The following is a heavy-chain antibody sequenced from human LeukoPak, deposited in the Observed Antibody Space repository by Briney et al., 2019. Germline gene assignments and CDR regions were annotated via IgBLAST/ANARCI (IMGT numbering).Heavy chain of an antibody. J-gene: IGHJ4*02. D-gene: IGHD5-12*01. Sequence: ASVKVSCKASGYTFTSYGISWVRQAPGQGLEWMGWISAYNGNTNYAQKLQGRVTMTTDTSTSTVYMELRSLRSDDTAVYYCARDKATIGYNFDYWGQGTLVTVSS. CDR2: ISAYNGNT. CDR1: GYTFTSYG. CDR3: ARDKATIGYNFDY. V-gene: IGHV1-18*01.